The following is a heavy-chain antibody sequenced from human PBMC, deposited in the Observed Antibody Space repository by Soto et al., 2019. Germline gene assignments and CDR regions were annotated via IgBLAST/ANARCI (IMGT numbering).Heavy chain of an antibody. CDR1: GGSISSGGYY. J-gene: IGHJ5*02. CDR2: IYYSGST. CDR3: ARENVYDCWSGSKPSWWFDP. V-gene: IGHV4-31*03. D-gene: IGHD3-3*01. Sequence: QVQLQESGPGLVKPSQTLSLTCTVSGGSISSGGYYWSWIRQHPGKGLEWIGYIYYSGSTYYNPSLKSRVTIAVDTSKNQVSLKLSSVTAADTAVYYCARENVYDCWSGSKPSWWFDPWGQGTLVTVSS.